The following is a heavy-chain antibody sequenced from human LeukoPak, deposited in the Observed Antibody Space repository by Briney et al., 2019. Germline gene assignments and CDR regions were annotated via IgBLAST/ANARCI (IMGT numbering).Heavy chain of an antibody. CDR2: IRSKTYGGTT. CDR1: GFTFGEHG. CDR3: ASSHFPAAGDY. V-gene: IGHV3-49*03. D-gene: IGHD6-13*01. J-gene: IGHJ4*02. Sequence: GGSLRLSCSASGFTFGEHGMSWFRQAPGKGLNWLGFIRSKTYGGTTEYAASVKGRFTISRDDSKSIAYLQMNSLKTEDTAIYYCASSHFPAAGDYWGQGTLVTVSS.